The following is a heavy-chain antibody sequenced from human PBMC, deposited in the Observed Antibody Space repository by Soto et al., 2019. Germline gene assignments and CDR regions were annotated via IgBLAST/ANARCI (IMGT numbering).Heavy chain of an antibody. V-gene: IGHV3-74*01. J-gene: IGHJ4*01. CDR3: ARVAYFNGWIFDY. Sequence: EVQLVESGGGSVQPGGSLRLSCAASGFTFSSYWMHWVRQLPGKGLVWVSRVNSDESSTSYADSVKGRFTISRDNAKNTLYLQMNSLRAEDTAIYFCARVAYFNGWIFDYWGQGTLVTVSS. CDR2: VNSDESST. CDR1: GFTFSSYW. D-gene: IGHD6-19*01.